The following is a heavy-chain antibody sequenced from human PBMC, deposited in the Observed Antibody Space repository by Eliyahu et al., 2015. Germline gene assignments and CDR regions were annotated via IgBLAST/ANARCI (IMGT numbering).Heavy chain of an antibody. Sequence: QITLKESGPTLVKPTQTLTLXCTFSGSSXXXXXVGVGWIRQPPGKALEWLALIXWDDDKRYSPSLKSRLTITKDTSKNQVVLTMTNMDPVDTATYYCAHGNYYDSSGDILGGFDYWGQGTLVTVSS. CDR3: AHGNYYDSSGDILGGFDY. CDR2: IXWDDDK. V-gene: IGHV2-5*02. D-gene: IGHD3-22*01. CDR1: GSSXXXXXVG. J-gene: IGHJ4*02.